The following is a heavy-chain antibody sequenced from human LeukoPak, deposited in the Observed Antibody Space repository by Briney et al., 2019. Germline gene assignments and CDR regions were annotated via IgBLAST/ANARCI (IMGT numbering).Heavy chain of an antibody. D-gene: IGHD6-13*01. CDR3: ARDRVYSPYYMDV. CDR2: IIPIFGTA. CDR1: GYTFTNYA. V-gene: IGHV1-69*13. J-gene: IGHJ6*03. Sequence: SVKVSCKASGYTFTNYAINWVRQAPGQGLEWMGGIIPIFGTANYAQKFQGRVTITADESTSTAYMELSSLRSEDTAVYHCARDRVYSPYYMDVWGKGTTVTVSS.